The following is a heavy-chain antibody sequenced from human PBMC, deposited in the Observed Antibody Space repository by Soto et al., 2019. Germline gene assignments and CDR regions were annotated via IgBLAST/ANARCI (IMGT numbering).Heavy chain of an antibody. J-gene: IGHJ5*02. CDR1: GYTFTSYG. D-gene: IGHD6-13*01. Sequence: ASVKVSCKXSGYTFTSYGIHWVRQAPGQRLEWMGWINAANGDTKYSPKFQGRATITRDTSASTAYMELSSLRSEDTAVYYCVRRHVSATGIDWFDPWGQGTLVTVSS. CDR3: VRRHVSATGIDWFDP. V-gene: IGHV1-3*01. CDR2: INAANGDT.